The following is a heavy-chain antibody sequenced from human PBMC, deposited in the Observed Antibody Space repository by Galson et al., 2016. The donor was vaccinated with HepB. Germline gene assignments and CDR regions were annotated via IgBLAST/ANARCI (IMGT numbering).Heavy chain of an antibody. CDR3: ASGFPYMYFDL. J-gene: IGHJ2*01. CDR1: GFTFSSYF. CDR2: IYSSGNT. D-gene: IGHD3-10*01. V-gene: IGHV3-53*01. Sequence: SLRLSCAASGFTFSSYFMTWVRQASGKGLEWVSVIYSSGNTYYGESVKGRFTISRDEAENAVYLQMNSLKVEDTAVYYCASGFPYMYFDLWGRGTLVTVSS.